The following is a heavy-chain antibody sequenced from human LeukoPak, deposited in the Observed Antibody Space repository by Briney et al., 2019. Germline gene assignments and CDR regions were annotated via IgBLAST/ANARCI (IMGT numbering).Heavy chain of an antibody. Sequence: EGSLRLSCAASGFTFSSYSMNWVRQAPGKGLEWVSSISSSSSYIYYADSVKGRFTISRDSAKNSLYLQMNSLRAEDTAVYYCARGAYYDSSGYYVNDAFDIWGQGTMVTVSS. J-gene: IGHJ3*02. CDR3: ARGAYYDSSGYYVNDAFDI. D-gene: IGHD3-22*01. CDR1: GFTFSSYS. CDR2: ISSSSSYI. V-gene: IGHV3-21*01.